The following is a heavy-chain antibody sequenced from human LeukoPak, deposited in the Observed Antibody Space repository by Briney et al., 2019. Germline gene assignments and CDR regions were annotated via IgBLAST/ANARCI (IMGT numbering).Heavy chain of an antibody. V-gene: IGHV4-59*01. CDR3: AGDVTTLRYHMDV. CDR2: IYYSGST. D-gene: IGHD1-14*01. CDR1: GFTFSSYW. Sequence: GSLRLSCTVSGFTFSSYWMSWIRQPPGKGLEWIGYIYYSGSTNYNPSLKSRVTISVDTSKNQFSLKLSSVTAADTAVYYCAGDVTTLRYHMDVWGKGTTVTVSS. J-gene: IGHJ6*03.